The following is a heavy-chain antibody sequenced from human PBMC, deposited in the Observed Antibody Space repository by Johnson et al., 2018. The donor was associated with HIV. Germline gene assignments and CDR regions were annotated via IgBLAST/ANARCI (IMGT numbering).Heavy chain of an antibody. Sequence: VQLVESGGGVVRPGGSLRLSCAASGFTFDDYGMSWVRQAPGKGLEWVSVINGNGGSTGYADSVKGRFTISRDNAKNSLYLQMNSLRAEDTALYYCARVGEYCSSTSCSGAFDIWGQGTMVTVSS. D-gene: IGHD2-2*01. CDR3: ARVGEYCSSTSCSGAFDI. CDR2: INGNGGST. CDR1: GFTFDDYG. V-gene: IGHV3-20*04. J-gene: IGHJ3*02.